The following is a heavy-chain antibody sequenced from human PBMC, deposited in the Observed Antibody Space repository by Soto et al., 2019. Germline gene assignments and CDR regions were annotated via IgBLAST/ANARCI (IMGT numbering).Heavy chain of an antibody. V-gene: IGHV3-15*07. Sequence: EVQLVEAGGGLVKPGGSLRLSCAAAGFTFSNAWMNCVRQAPGKGLEWVGRIKSKTDGGTTDYAAPVKGRFTISRDDSKNTLYLQMNSLKTEDTAVYYSTTDGSYYQRVDYWGQGTLVTVSS. CDR1: GFTFSNAW. J-gene: IGHJ4*02. CDR3: TTDGSYYQRVDY. D-gene: IGHD1-26*01. CDR2: IKSKTDGGTT.